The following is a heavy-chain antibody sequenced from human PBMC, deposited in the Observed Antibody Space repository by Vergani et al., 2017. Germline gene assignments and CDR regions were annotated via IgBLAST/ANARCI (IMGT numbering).Heavy chain of an antibody. CDR2: ISYDGSNK. V-gene: IGHV3-30-3*01. CDR3: ASGFSSDYGDSPVGY. CDR1: GFTFSSYA. Sequence: VQLLESGGGVVPPGGSLRLSCAASGFTFSSYAMHWVRQAPGKGLEWVAVISYDGSNKYYADSVKGRFTISRDNSKNTLYLQMNSLRAEDTAVYYCASGFSSDYGDSPVGYWGQGTLVTVSS. D-gene: IGHD4-17*01. J-gene: IGHJ4*02.